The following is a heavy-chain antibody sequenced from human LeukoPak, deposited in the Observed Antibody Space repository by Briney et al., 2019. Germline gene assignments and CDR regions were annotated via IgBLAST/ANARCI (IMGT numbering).Heavy chain of an antibody. CDR3: AKGYSYDYYYYMDV. V-gene: IGHV3-23*01. CDR1: GFTFSSYA. D-gene: IGHD5-18*01. Sequence: PGGSLRLSCAASGFTFSSYAMSWVRQAPGKGLEWVSAISGSGGSTYYADSVKGRFTISRDNSKNTLYLQMNSLRAEDTAVYYCAKGYSYDYYYYMDVWGKGTTVTVSS. J-gene: IGHJ6*03. CDR2: ISGSGGST.